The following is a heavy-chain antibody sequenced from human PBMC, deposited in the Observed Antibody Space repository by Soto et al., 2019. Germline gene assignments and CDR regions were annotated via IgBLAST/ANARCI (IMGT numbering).Heavy chain of an antibody. CDR1: GYTLTELS. J-gene: IGHJ6*02. CDR2: FDPEDGET. CDR3: ATGMVPAARQPGGYYYYYGMDV. V-gene: IGHV1-24*01. Sequence: SVKVSCKVSGYTLTELSMHWVRQAPGKGLEWMGGFDPEDGETIYAQKFQGRVTMTEDTSTDTAYMELSSLRSEDTAVYYCATGMVPAARQPGGYYYYYGMDVWGQGTTVTVSS. D-gene: IGHD2-2*01.